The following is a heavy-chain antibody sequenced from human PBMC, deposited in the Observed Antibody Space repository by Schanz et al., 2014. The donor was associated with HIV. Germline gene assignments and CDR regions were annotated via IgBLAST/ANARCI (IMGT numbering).Heavy chain of an antibody. CDR1: GFTFSSYG. J-gene: IGHJ4*02. Sequence: QVQLVESGGGVVQPGRSLRLSCAASGFTFSSYGMHWVRQAPGKGLEWVAVIWYDGSNTYYGDSVKGRFTISRDNSKNTLYLQMKSLRVEDTAVYYCAKAGLFFGQLWLGFFDYWGQGAQVTVSS. D-gene: IGHD5-18*01. CDR2: IWYDGSNT. CDR3: AKAGLFFGQLWLGFFDY. V-gene: IGHV3-33*06.